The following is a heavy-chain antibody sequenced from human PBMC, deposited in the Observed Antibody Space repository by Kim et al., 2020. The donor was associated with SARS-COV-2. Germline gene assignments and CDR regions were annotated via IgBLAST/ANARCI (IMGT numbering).Heavy chain of an antibody. CDR1: GFTFNDAW. Sequence: GGSLRLSCAASGFTFNDAWMSWVRQAPGKGLEWVGRIKSKSNGETIDYAAAVEGRFTVSRDDSENTLFLQMNSLATEDTAVYYCATGTGKSDFDYWGRG. D-gene: IGHD3-10*01. V-gene: IGHV3-15*01. J-gene: IGHJ4*02. CDR3: ATGTGKSDFDY. CDR2: IKSKSNGETI.